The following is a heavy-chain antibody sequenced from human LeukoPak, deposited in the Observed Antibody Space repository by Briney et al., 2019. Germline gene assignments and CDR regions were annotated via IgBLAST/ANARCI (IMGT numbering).Heavy chain of an antibody. V-gene: IGHV4-4*02. CDR1: GGSISSSNW. D-gene: IGHD6-13*01. Sequence: SGTLSLTCAVSGGSISSSNWWSWVRQPPGKGLEWIGEIYHSGSTNYNPSLKSRVTISVDKSKNQFSLKLSSVTAADTAVYYCARGKIGAPRQQTYGMDVWGQGTTVTVSS. CDR2: IYHSGST. CDR3: ARGKIGAPRQQTYGMDV. J-gene: IGHJ6*02.